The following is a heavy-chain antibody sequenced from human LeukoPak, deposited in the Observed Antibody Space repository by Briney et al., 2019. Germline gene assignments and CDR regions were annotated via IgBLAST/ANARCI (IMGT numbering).Heavy chain of an antibody. CDR1: GYTFTGYY. CDR2: INPNSGDT. D-gene: IGHD3-3*01. CDR3: ARDGITIFPVGNWFDP. V-gene: IGHV1-2*02. Sequence: ASVKVSCKASGYTFTGYYMHWVRQAPGQGLEWMGWINPNSGDTNYAQKFQGRVTMTRDTSISTAYMELSRLRSDDTAVYYCARDGITIFPVGNWFDPWGQGTLVTVSS. J-gene: IGHJ5*02.